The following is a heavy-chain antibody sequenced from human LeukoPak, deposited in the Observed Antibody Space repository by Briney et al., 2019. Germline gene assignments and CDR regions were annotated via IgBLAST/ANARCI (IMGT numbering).Heavy chain of an antibody. J-gene: IGHJ6*03. CDR1: GFTFSSYA. V-gene: IGHV3-23*01. CDR2: ISGSGGST. D-gene: IGHD3-16*02. Sequence: PGGSLRLSCAASGFTFSSYAMSWVRQAPGKGLEWVSAISGSGGSTYYADSVKGRFTISRDNAKNSLYLQMNSLRAEDTAVYYCARDQTAEKYYDYVWGSYRPEYYYMDVWGKGTTVTVSS. CDR3: ARDQTAEKYYDYVWGSYRPEYYYMDV.